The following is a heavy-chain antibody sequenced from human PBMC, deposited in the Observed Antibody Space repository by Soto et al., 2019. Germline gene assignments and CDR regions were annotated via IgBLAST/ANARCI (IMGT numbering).Heavy chain of an antibody. D-gene: IGHD6-6*01. V-gene: IGHV4-4*02. CDR1: GGSISSSNW. CDR3: AREIAARPRGYNWFDP. J-gene: IGHJ5*02. CDR2: IYHSGST. Sequence: QVQLQESGPGLVKPSGTLSLTCAVSGGSISSSNWWSWVRQPPGKGLEWIGEIYHSGSTNYNPSLKIRVTISVDKSKNQFSLKLSSVTAADTAVYYCAREIAARPRGYNWFDPWGQGTLVTVSS.